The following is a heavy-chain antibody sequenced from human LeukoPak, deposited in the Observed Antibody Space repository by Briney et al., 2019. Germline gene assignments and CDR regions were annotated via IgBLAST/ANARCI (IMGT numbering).Heavy chain of an antibody. J-gene: IGHJ4*02. CDR2: ISGSGGST. Sequence: PGGSLRLSCAASGFTFSSYAMSWVRQAPGKGLEWVSAISGSGGSTYYADSVRGRFTISRDNSKNTLYLQMNSLRAEDTAVYYCGRNRRSCLFDYWGQGTLVTVSS. V-gene: IGHV3-23*01. D-gene: IGHD6-6*01. CDR3: GRNRRSCLFDY. CDR1: GFTFSSYA.